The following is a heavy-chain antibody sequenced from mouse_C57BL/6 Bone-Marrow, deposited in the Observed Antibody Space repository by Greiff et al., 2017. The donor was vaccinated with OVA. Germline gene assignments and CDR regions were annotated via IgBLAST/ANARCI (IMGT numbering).Heavy chain of an antibody. D-gene: IGHD1-1*01. V-gene: IGHV6-3*01. J-gene: IGHJ1*03. CDR3: TGDGSSWYFDV. CDR1: GFTFSNYW. Sequence: EVQRVESGGGLVQPGGSMKLSCVASGFTFSNYWMNWVRQSPEKGLEWVAQIRLKSDNYATHYAESVKGRFTISRDDSKSSVYLQMNNLRAEDTGIYYCTGDGSSWYFDVWGTGTTVTVSS. CDR2: IRLKSDNYAT.